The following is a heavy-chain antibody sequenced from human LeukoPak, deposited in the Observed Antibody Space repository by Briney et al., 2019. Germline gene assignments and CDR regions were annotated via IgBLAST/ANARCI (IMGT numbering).Heavy chain of an antibody. J-gene: IGHJ5*02. CDR3: AKPGVVGATSGWFDP. D-gene: IGHD1-26*01. CDR2: ISYSSNYI. CDR1: GFSFSSYS. Sequence: GGSLRLSCAASGFSFSSYSMNWVRQAPGRGLEWVSSISYSSNYIYYADSVKGRFTISRDNAKNSLYLQMNSLRAEDTALYYCAKPGVVGATSGWFDPWGQGTLVTVSS. V-gene: IGHV3-21*04.